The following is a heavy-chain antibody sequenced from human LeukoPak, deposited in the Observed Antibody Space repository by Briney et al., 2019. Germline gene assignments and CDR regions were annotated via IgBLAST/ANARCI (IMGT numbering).Heavy chain of an antibody. CDR1: GGSFGGYY. Sequence: SETLSLTCAVYGGSFGGYYWSWIRQPPGKGLEWIGEINHSGSTNYNPSLKSRVTISVDTSKNQFSLKLSSVTAADTAVYYCARGPGIAAATNWFDPWGQGTLVTVSS. CDR3: ARGPGIAAATNWFDP. J-gene: IGHJ5*02. V-gene: IGHV4-34*01. CDR2: INHSGST. D-gene: IGHD6-13*01.